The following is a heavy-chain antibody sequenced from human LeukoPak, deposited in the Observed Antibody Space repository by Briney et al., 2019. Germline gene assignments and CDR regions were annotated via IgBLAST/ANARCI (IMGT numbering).Heavy chain of an antibody. J-gene: IGHJ4*02. CDR1: GITFSSYA. D-gene: IGHD6-13*01. V-gene: IGHV3-23*01. Sequence: GGSLRLSCAPSGITFSSYAMSWVRQAPGKGLEWVSTISASGGSTYYADSVKGRFTISRDDSKNTLYLQMNSLRAEDTALYYCAKDRTSSWYDKYFDYWGQGTLVTVSS. CDR3: AKDRTSSWYDKYFDY. CDR2: ISASGGST.